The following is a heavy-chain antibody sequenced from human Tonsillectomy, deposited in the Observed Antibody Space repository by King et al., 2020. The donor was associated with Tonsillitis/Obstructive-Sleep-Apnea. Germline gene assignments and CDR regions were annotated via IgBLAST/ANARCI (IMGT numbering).Heavy chain of an antibody. Sequence: VQLVESGGGVVQPGRSLRLSCAASGFTFSSYGIHWVRQSPGKGLEWVAVISYDGSNKYYADSVKGRFTISRDNSKNTLYLQMNSLGAEDTAVYYCAKGGTTGTTDYFDYWGQGTLVTVSS. V-gene: IGHV3-30*18. J-gene: IGHJ4*02. CDR2: ISYDGSNK. CDR3: AKGGTTGTTDYFDY. CDR1: GFTFSSYG. D-gene: IGHD1-1*01.